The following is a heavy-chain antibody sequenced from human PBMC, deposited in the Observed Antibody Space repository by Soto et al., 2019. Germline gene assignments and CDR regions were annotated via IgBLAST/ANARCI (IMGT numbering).Heavy chain of an antibody. D-gene: IGHD3-22*01. CDR1: GGTFSSYA. V-gene: IGHV1-69*13. CDR3: ASPPYDSSGYYWNDAFDI. Sequence: ASVKVSCKASGGTFSSYAISWVRQAPGQGLEWMGGIIPIFGTANYAQKFQGRVTITADESTSTAYMELSSLRSEDTAVYYCASPPYDSSGYYWNDAFDIWGQGTMVTVSS. CDR2: IIPIFGTA. J-gene: IGHJ3*02.